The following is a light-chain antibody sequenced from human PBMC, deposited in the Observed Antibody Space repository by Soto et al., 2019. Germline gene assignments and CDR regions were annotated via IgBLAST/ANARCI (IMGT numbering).Light chain of an antibody. CDR3: QQRSNWPRT. V-gene: IGKV3-11*01. CDR2: DAS. Sequence: EIVLTQSPATLSLSPGERATLSCRASQSVSSYLAWYQQKPGQAPRLLIYDASNRATGIPARFSGSGSGTDFTLTISSLEPEDFAVYYGQQRSNWPRTFGQGTNVEIK. CDR1: QSVSSY. J-gene: IGKJ1*01.